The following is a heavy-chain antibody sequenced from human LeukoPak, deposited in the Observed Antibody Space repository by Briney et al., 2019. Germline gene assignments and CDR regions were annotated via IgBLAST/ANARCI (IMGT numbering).Heavy chain of an antibody. CDR1: GGPISSYY. CDR2: IYYSGST. J-gene: IGHJ4*02. V-gene: IGHV4-59*08. Sequence: SETLSLTCTASGGPISSYYWSWIRQPPGKGLEWIGYIYYSGSTNYNPSLKSRVTISVDTSKNQFSLKPSSVTAADTAVYYCARLYGDYFYYFDYWGQGTLVTVSS. D-gene: IGHD4-17*01. CDR3: ARLYGDYFYYFDY.